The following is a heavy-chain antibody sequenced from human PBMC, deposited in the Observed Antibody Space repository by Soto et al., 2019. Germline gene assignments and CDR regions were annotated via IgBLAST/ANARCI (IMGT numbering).Heavy chain of an antibody. CDR1: GFTFSSYA. CDR3: ARGILSVAGPSGRIGAFDI. D-gene: IGHD6-19*01. J-gene: IGHJ3*02. V-gene: IGHV3-30-3*01. Sequence: GGSLRLSCAASGFTFSSYAMHWVRQAPGKGLEWVAVISYDGSNKYYADSVKGRFTISRDNSKNTLYLQMNSLRAEDTAVYYCARGILSVAGPSGRIGAFDIWGQGTMVTVSS. CDR2: ISYDGSNK.